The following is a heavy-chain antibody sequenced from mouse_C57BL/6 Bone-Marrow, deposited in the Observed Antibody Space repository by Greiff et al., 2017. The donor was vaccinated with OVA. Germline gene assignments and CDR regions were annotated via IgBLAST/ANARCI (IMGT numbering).Heavy chain of an antibody. Sequence: EVQVVESGGGLVKPGGSLKLSCAASGFTFSSYTMSWVRQTPEKRLEWVGTISGGGGNTYYTDSVKGRFTISRDNAKNTLYLQVSSLRSEDTAFEYFARPSQRVDYWGQGTSVTVSS. CDR3: ARPSQRVDY. CDR2: ISGGGGNT. V-gene: IGHV5-9*01. J-gene: IGHJ4*01. CDR1: GFTFSSYT.